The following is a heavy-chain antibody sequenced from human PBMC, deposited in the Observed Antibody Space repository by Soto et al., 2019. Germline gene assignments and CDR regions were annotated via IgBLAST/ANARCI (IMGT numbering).Heavy chain of an antibody. Sequence: GGSLRLSCAASGFTFSSYAMSWVRQAPGKGLEWVSAISGSGGSTYYADSVKGRFTISRDNSKNTLYLQMNSLRAEDTAVYYCAKEYPDDNWNYVSYFDYWGQGTLVTVSS. CDR3: AKEYPDDNWNYVSYFDY. J-gene: IGHJ4*02. CDR1: GFTFSSYA. V-gene: IGHV3-23*01. D-gene: IGHD1-7*01. CDR2: ISGSGGST.